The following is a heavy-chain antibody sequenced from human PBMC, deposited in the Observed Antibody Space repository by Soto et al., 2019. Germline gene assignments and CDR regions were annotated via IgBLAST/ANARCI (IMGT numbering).Heavy chain of an antibody. CDR3: ARAWTATAGWAKWFDR. CDR1: GGSISGEGYS. CDR2: IHYSGST. Sequence: QVQLQESGPGLVEPSQTLSLTCTVSGGSISGEGYSWSWIRQYSGRGLEWIGYIHYSGSTYYNPPLKSRVIISVDTSKPQFLLNLCSVTAADTGVYYCARAWTATAGWAKWFDRWGKGTLVTVSS. D-gene: IGHD6-13*01. V-gene: IGHV4-31*03. J-gene: IGHJ5*02.